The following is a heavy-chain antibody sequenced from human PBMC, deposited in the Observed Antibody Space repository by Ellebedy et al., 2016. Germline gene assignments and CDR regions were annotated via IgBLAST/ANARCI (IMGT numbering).Heavy chain of an antibody. J-gene: IGHJ3*02. D-gene: IGHD1-1*01. Sequence: GESLKISXKASGYRFTNYWIAWVRQMPGKGLEWMGIIHPGDSDTRYSPSFQGHVVMSADKSFNSVFLQWDSLKASDTATYFCARERAVGNTFDIWGQGTMLIVSS. V-gene: IGHV5-51*01. CDR3: ARERAVGNTFDI. CDR2: IHPGDSDT. CDR1: GYRFTNYW.